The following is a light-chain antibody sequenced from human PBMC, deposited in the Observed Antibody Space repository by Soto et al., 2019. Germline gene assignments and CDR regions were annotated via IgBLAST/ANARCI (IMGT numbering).Light chain of an antibody. V-gene: IGKV3-20*01. CDR1: QSVSSSY. J-gene: IGKJ5*01. Sequence: EVVLTQSQCTLSLSPGERSTLSCMSSQSVSSSYLAWYQQKPGQAPRLLIYGASSRATGIPDRFSGSGSGTDFTLTISRLEPEDFAVYYCQQYGSSLITFGQGTRMEIK. CDR3: QQYGSSLIT. CDR2: GAS.